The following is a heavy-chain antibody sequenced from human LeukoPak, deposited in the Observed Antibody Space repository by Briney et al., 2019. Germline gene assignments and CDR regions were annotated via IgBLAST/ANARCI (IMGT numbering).Heavy chain of an antibody. CDR3: ARDLGYCSGGTCYPGHFGY. Sequence: GGSLRLSCAASGFIFSNYAMHWVRQAPGKGLEWVALISYDGSNKYYADSVKGRFTISRDNSKNTLYLQMNSLRAEDTAVFYCARDLGYCSGGTCYPGHFGYWGQGTLVTVSS. CDR1: GFIFSNYA. CDR2: ISYDGSNK. D-gene: IGHD2-15*01. V-gene: IGHV3-30*04. J-gene: IGHJ4*02.